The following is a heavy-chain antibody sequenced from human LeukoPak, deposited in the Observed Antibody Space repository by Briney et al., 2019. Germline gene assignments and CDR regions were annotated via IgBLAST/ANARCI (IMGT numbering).Heavy chain of an antibody. CDR3: APVPVIAAAGTGY. J-gene: IGHJ4*02. CDR2: IYSGGST. V-gene: IGHV3-66*01. Sequence: GGSLRLSCAASGFTVSSNYMSWVRQAPGKGLEWVSVIYSGGSTYYADSVKGRFTISRDNSKNTLYLQMNSLRAEDTAVYYCAPVPVIAAAGTGYWGQGTLVTVSS. D-gene: IGHD6-13*01. CDR1: GFTVSSNY.